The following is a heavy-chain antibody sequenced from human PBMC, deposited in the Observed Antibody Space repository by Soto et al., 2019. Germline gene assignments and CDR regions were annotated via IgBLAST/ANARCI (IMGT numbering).Heavy chain of an antibody. CDR1: GFTFSSYA. J-gene: IGHJ3*02. CDR3: AILSRPTLWVGEVLFPAFDI. D-gene: IGHD3-10*01. V-gene: IGHV3-64*01. CDR2: ISSNGGST. Sequence: GGSLRLSCAASGFTFSSYAMNLVRQAPRKRLEYVSAISSNGGSTYYANSVKVSFTISRDNSKNTMYLQMGSLRAEDMAVYYCAILSRPTLWVGEVLFPAFDIWGKGTMVAVS.